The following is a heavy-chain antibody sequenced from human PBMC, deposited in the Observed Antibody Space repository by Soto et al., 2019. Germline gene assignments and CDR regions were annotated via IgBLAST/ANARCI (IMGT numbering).Heavy chain of an antibody. D-gene: IGHD3-10*01. J-gene: IGHJ4*02. CDR3: TTHSVLLWSGEYSDY. CDR2: IYPGDSDT. V-gene: IGHV5-51*01. CDR1: GYSFTNYW. Sequence: GESLKISCKGSGYSFTNYWIGWVRQMPGKGLEWMGIIYPGDSDTRYSPSFQGQVTISADKSISTAYLQMDSLKTEDTGFYYCTTHSVLLWSGEYSDYWGQGTLVTVSS.